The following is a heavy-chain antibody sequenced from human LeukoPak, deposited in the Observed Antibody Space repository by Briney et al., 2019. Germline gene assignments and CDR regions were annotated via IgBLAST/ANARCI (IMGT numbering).Heavy chain of an antibody. J-gene: IGHJ4*02. CDR3: ARVPREQLAH. CDR1: GYTFTDYD. Sequence: ASVKVSCKASGYTFTDYDINWVRQATGQGLEWMGYMDPNSGYTGYAQKFQGRVTMTRDTSISTAYMELSSLRSEDTAVYYCARVPREQLAHWGQGTQVTVSS. V-gene: IGHV1-8*01. D-gene: IGHD1-26*01. CDR2: MDPNSGYT.